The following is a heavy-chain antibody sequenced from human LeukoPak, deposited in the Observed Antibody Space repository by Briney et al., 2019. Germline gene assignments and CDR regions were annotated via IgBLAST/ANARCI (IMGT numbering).Heavy chain of an antibody. D-gene: IGHD2-15*01. CDR3: AGASVAYYYYMDV. Sequence: SETLSLTCTVSGGSISSHYWSWIRQPPGKGLEWIGYIYYSGSTNYNPSLKSRVTISVDTYKNQFSLKLSSVTAADTAVYYCAGASVAYYYYMDVWGKGTTVTVSS. J-gene: IGHJ6*03. V-gene: IGHV4-59*11. CDR2: IYYSGST. CDR1: GGSISSHY.